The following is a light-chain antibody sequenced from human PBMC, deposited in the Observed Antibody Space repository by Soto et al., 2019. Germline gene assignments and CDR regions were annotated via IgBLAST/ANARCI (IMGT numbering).Light chain of an antibody. J-gene: IGKJ1*01. V-gene: IGKV4-1*01. CDR2: WAS. CDR3: QQYFSTPWT. Sequence: DFVMTQSPDSLAVSLGERATIKCKSSQSVLYNSHNKNYLAWYQQKPGQPPRVLVYWASTRESGVPDRFTGGGSGTDFTLTVNNLQAEDVAVYYCQQYFSTPWTFGQGTKVEI. CDR1: QSVLYNSHNKNY.